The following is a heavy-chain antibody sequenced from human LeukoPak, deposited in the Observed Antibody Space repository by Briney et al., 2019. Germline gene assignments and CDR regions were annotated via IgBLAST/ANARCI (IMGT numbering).Heavy chain of an antibody. D-gene: IGHD3-3*01. V-gene: IGHV1-8*03. Sequence: ASVKVSCKASGYTFTSYDINWVRQATGQGLEGMGWMNPNSGNTGYAQKLQGRVTITRNTSISTAYMELSSLRSEDKAVYYCARGVRTIFGVVIIYYFDYWGQGTLVTVSS. CDR3: ARGVRTIFGVVIIYYFDY. CDR2: MNPNSGNT. CDR1: GYTFTSYD. J-gene: IGHJ4*02.